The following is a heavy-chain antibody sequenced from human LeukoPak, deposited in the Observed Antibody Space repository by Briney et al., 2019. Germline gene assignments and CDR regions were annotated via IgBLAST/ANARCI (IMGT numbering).Heavy chain of an antibody. CDR1: RSSISSYY. V-gene: IGHV4-59*01. J-gene: IGHJ6*02. D-gene: IGHD4-17*01. CDR3: ARGTTVTTMYYYYYGMDV. Sequence: PSETLSLTCTVSRSSISSYYWSWIRQPPGKGLEWIGYMSFSGSTNYNPSLKSRVTMSVDTSKNQLSLKLSSVTAADTAVFYCARGTTVTTMYYYYYGMDVWGQGTTVTVSS. CDR2: MSFSGST.